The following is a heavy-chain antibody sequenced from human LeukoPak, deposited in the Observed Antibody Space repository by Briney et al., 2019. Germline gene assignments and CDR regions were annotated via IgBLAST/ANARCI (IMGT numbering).Heavy chain of an antibody. CDR2: INHSGST. V-gene: IGHV4-34*01. J-gene: IGHJ1*01. CDR1: GGSFSGYY. D-gene: IGHD6-13*01. CDR3: ARGKPAAGAAEYFQH. Sequence: SETLSLTCAVYGGSFSGYYWSWIRQPPGKGLEWIGEINHSGSTNYNPSLKSRVTISVDTSKNQFSLKLSSVTAADTAVYYCARGKPAAGAAEYFQHWGQGTPVTVSS.